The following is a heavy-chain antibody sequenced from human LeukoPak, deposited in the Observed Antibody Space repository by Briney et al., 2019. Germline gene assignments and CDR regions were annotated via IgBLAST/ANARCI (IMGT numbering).Heavy chain of an antibody. V-gene: IGHV4-59*12. CDR3: AREGQIVASYYYGMDV. CDR1: GGSISSYY. Sequence: PSETLSLTCTVSGGSISSYYWRWIRQPPGQGLEWIGYIYYSGSTNYNPSLKSRVTISVDTSKNQFSLKLSSVTAADTAVYYCAREGQIVASYYYGMDVWGQGTTVTVSS. CDR2: IYYSGST. J-gene: IGHJ6*02. D-gene: IGHD2/OR15-2a*01.